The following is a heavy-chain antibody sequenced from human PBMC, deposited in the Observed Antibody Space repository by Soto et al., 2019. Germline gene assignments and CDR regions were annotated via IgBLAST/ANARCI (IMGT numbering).Heavy chain of an antibody. D-gene: IGHD5-18*01. CDR1: GFTFSSYT. CDR2: ISSSSSYI. Sequence: GGSLRLSCAASGFTFSSYTMNWVRQAPGKGLEWVSSISSSSSYIYYADSVKGRFTISRDNSKNTLYLQMNSLRAEDTAVYYCAKATHNSYGPDYWGQGTLVTVSS. V-gene: IGHV3-21*01. J-gene: IGHJ4*02. CDR3: AKATHNSYGPDY.